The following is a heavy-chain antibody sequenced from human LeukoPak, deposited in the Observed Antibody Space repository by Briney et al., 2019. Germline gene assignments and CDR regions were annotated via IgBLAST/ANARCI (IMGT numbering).Heavy chain of an antibody. J-gene: IGHJ4*02. V-gene: IGHV4-34*01. D-gene: IGHD6-13*01. CDR2: INHSGST. CDR1: GGSFSGYY. CDR3: ARANPQQQLAFDY. Sequence: SETLSLTCAVYGGSFSGYYWSWICQPPGKGLEWIGEINHSGSTNYNPSLKSRVTISVDTSKNQFSLKLSSVTAADTAVYYCARANPQQQLAFDYWGRGTLVTVSS.